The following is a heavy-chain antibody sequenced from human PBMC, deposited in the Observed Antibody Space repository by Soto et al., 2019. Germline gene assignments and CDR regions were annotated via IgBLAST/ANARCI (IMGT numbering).Heavy chain of an antibody. CDR3: ARGPVRGMGGAS. V-gene: IGHV1-69*02. Sequence: QVQLVQSGAEVKEPGSSVKVSCKASGGTFNSDTINWVRQAPGQGLEWMGRIKSILGISNYAQKFQGRIAITADKSTNSGYMELSSLRSEDTAVYYCARGPVRGMGGASWGQGTLVTVSS. CDR2: IKSILGIS. D-gene: IGHD3-16*01. J-gene: IGHJ4*02. CDR1: GGTFNSDT.